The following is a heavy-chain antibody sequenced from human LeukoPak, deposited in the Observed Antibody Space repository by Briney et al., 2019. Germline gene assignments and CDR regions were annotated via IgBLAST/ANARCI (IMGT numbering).Heavy chain of an antibody. V-gene: IGHV3-48*03. Sequence: GGSLRLSCAASGFTFSSYEMNWVRQAPGKGLEWVSYISSSGSTIYYADSVKGRFTISRDNAKNSLYLQMNSLRAEDTAVYYCARGGVGLLIIPGWEYDNYGLDVWGRGTTVTVSS. CDR2: ISSSGSTI. D-gene: IGHD3/OR15-3a*01. J-gene: IGHJ6*02. CDR1: GFTFSSYE. CDR3: ARGGVGLLIIPGWEYDNYGLDV.